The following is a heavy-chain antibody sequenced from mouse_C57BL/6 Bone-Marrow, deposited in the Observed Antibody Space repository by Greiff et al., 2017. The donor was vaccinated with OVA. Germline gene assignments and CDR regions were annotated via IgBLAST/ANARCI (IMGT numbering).Heavy chain of an antibody. V-gene: IGHV2-2*01. D-gene: IGHD1-1*01. J-gene: IGHJ1*03. CDR2: IWSGGST. CDR1: GFSLTSYG. CDR3: ARGGYGSSYWYFDV. Sequence: VKLQESGPGLVQPSQSLSITCTVSGFSLTSYGVHWVRQSPGKGLEWLGVIWSGGSTDYNAAFITRLSISKDNSKSQVFFKMNSLQADDTAIDYCARGGYGSSYWYFDVWGTGTPVTVSS.